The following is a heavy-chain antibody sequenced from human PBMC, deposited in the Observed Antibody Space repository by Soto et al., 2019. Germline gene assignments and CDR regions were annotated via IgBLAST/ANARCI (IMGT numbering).Heavy chain of an antibody. V-gene: IGHV3-30*18. Sequence: QVQLVESGGGVVQPGRSLRLSCAASGFTFSSYGMHWVRQAPGKGLEWVAVISYDGSNKYYADSVKGRFTISRDNSKNTLYLQMTSLRAEDPAVYYCAKDLVSSSLDYWGQGTLVTVSS. CDR2: ISYDGSNK. J-gene: IGHJ4*02. CDR1: GFTFSSYG. CDR3: AKDLVSSSLDY. D-gene: IGHD6-6*01.